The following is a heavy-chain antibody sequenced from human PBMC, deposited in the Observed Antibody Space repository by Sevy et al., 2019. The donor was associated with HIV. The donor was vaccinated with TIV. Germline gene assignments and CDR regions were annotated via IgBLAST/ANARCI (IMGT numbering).Heavy chain of an antibody. D-gene: IGHD3-22*01. Sequence: GGSLRLSCAASGFTVSGNYMSWVRQAPGKGLEWVSGIFSGGNTPFEDSVKGRFTISRDNSKKTLSLQMNSLSAEDTAVYYCARAVEDYSDSSAWDWYFDLWGRGTLVTVSS. CDR2: IFSGGNT. V-gene: IGHV3-66*01. CDR1: GFTVSGNY. J-gene: IGHJ2*01. CDR3: ARAVEDYSDSSAWDWYFDL.